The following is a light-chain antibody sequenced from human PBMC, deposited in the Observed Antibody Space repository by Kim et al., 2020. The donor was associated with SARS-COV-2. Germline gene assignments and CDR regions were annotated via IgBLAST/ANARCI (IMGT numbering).Light chain of an antibody. CDR3: NSRDTSPNVWL. V-gene: IGLV3-19*01. Sequence: SSELTQDPAVSVALGQTVTISCQGDSLRRYYATWYQQKSGQAPVLVFYGKDHRPSGIPDRFSGSSSGNTASLTITGAQAEDEADYYCNSRDTSPNVWLFG. CDR2: GKD. J-gene: IGLJ3*02. CDR1: SLRRYY.